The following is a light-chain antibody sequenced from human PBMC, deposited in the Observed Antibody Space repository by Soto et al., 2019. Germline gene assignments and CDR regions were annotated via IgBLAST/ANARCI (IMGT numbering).Light chain of an antibody. V-gene: IGLV1-40*01. CDR2: GNS. CDR1: SSNIGAGYD. Sequence: HSVLTQPPSVSGAPGQRVTISCTGSSSNIGAGYDVHWYQQLPGTAPKLLIYGNSNRPSGVPDRFSGSKSGTSASLAITGLQAEDEADYYCQSYDSSLSGWGFGGGTKVTVL. CDR3: QSYDSSLSGWG. J-gene: IGLJ2*01.